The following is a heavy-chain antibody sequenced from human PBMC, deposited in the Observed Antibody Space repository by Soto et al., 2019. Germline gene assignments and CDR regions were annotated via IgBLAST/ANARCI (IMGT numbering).Heavy chain of an antibody. Sequence: GSLRLSCAASGFTFSSYGMHWVRQAPGKGLEWVAVIWYDGSNKYYADSVKGRFTISRDNSKNTLYLQMNSLRAEDTAVYYCARAYYGSGKFPDYWGQGTLVTVSS. CDR2: IWYDGSNK. J-gene: IGHJ4*02. CDR1: GFTFSSYG. CDR3: ARAYYGSGKFPDY. V-gene: IGHV3-33*01. D-gene: IGHD3-10*01.